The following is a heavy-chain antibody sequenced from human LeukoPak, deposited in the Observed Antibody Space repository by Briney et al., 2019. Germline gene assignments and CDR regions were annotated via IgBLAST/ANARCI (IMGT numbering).Heavy chain of an antibody. CDR2: INHSGST. V-gene: IGHV4-34*01. CDR3: ARASYSYDINGWVPFDY. CDR1: NGSFSGYY. J-gene: IGHJ4*02. Sequence: SETLSLTCAVYNGSFSGYYWSWIRQPPGKGLEWIGEINHSGSTHYNPSLKSRVTISGDTSKNQFSLRLSSVTAADTAVYYCARASYSYDINGWVPFDYWGQGTLVTVSS. D-gene: IGHD3-22*01.